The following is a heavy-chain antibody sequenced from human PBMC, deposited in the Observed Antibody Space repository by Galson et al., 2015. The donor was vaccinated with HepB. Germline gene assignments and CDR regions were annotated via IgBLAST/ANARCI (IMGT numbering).Heavy chain of an antibody. CDR1: GYTLTELS. V-gene: IGHV1-24*01. Sequence: SVKVSCKVSGYTLTELSMHWVRQAPGKGLEWMGGFDPEDGETIYAQKFQGRVTMTEDTSTDTAYMELSSLRSEDTAVYYCATGPREYSSGWPHNWFDPWGQGTLVTVSS. CDR3: ATGPREYSSGWPHNWFDP. D-gene: IGHD6-19*01. J-gene: IGHJ5*02. CDR2: FDPEDGET.